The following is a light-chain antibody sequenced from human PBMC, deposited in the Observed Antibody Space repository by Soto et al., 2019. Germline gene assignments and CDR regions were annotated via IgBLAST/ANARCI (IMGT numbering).Light chain of an antibody. CDR3: SSYSSSSALDVI. CDR1: NRDVGGYNY. V-gene: IGLV2-14*01. J-gene: IGLJ2*01. CDR2: EVT. Sequence: QSVLAQPASVSGSPGQSITISCAGTNRDVGGYNYVSWYQQYPGKAPKLIIYEVTYRPSGVSNRFSGSKSGNTASLNISGLQSEDEADYYCSSYSSSSALDVIFGGGTKLTVL.